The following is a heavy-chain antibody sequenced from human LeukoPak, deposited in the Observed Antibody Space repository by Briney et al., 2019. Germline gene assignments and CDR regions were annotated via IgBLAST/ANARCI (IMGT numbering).Heavy chain of an antibody. CDR2: FDPEDGET. V-gene: IGHV1-24*01. Sequence: GASVKVSCKVSGYTLTELSMHWVRQAPGKGLEWMGGFDPEDGETIYAQKFQGRVTMTRDTSISTAYMELSRLRSDDTAVYYCARSHPGTFDYWGQGTLVTVSS. J-gene: IGHJ4*02. CDR1: GYTLTELS. D-gene: IGHD1-14*01. CDR3: ARSHPGTFDY.